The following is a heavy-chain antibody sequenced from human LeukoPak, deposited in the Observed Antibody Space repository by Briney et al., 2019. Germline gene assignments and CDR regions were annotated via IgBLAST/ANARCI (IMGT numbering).Heavy chain of an antibody. CDR3: ARDYVIAARRRGYYYYYMDV. CDR2: ITSSSSYI. V-gene: IGHV3-21*01. Sequence: GGSLRLSCAASGFTFSTYTMDWVRQAPGKGLEWVSSITSSSSYIYYADSVKGRFTISRDNAKNSLYLQMNSLRAEDTAVYYCARDYVIAARRRGYYYYYMDVWGKGTTVTVSS. CDR1: GFTFSTYT. J-gene: IGHJ6*03. D-gene: IGHD6-6*01.